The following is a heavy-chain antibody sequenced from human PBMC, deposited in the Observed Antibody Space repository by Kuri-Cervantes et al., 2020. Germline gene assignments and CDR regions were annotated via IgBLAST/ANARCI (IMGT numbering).Heavy chain of an antibody. Sequence: GESLKISCVGSKFAFSDYWMIWVRQASGKGLEWVATINQDGSDKYYMDSVKGRFTIFRDNAKNSLFLQMNSLRAEDTALYYCVKASRKGYNFDYWGQGTLVTVSS. CDR2: INQDGSDK. D-gene: IGHD5-24*01. V-gene: IGHV3-7*03. J-gene: IGHJ4*02. CDR3: VKASRKGYNFDY. CDR1: KFAFSDYW.